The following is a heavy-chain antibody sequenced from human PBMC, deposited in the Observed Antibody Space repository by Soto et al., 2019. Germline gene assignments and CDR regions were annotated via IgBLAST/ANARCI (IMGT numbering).Heavy chain of an antibody. CDR1: GGTFNTYA. Sequence: QVQLVQSGAEVKKPGSSVKVSCKASGGTFNTYAISWVRQAPGQGLEWMGGIIPIFGTANYAQQFQGRVTITADEFTSTVYMELSSLRSEDTAIYYSASVPVVVVAVYVILHLWGQGTLVTVSS. CDR3: ASVPVVVVAVYVILHL. D-gene: IGHD2-15*01. V-gene: IGHV1-69*01. CDR2: IIPIFGTA. J-gene: IGHJ4*02.